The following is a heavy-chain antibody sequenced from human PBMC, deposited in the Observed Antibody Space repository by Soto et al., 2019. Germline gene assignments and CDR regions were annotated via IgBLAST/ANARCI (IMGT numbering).Heavy chain of an antibody. V-gene: IGHV3-30-3*01. J-gene: IGHJ4*02. Sequence: QVQLVESGGGVVQPGRSLRLSCAASGFTFSSYAMHWVRQAPGKGLEWVAVISYDGSNKYYADSVKGRFTISRDNSKKTLYLQMNSLRAEDTAVYYLARDQGFLRYFDYWGQGTLVTVSS. CDR3: ARDQGFLRYFDY. CDR1: GFTFSSYA. CDR2: ISYDGSNK.